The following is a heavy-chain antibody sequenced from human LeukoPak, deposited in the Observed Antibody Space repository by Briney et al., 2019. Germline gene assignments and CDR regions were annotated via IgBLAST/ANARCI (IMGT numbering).Heavy chain of an antibody. D-gene: IGHD3-3*01. J-gene: IGHJ4*02. CDR2: INHSGST. CDR3: AGLVPLRGYFDY. V-gene: IGHV4-34*01. CDR1: GGSFSGYY. Sequence: PSETLSLTCAVYGGSFSGYYWSWIRQPPGKGLEWIGEINHSGSTNYNPSLKSRVTISVDTSKNQFSLKLSSVTAADTAVYYCAGLVPLRGYFDYWGQGTLVTVSS.